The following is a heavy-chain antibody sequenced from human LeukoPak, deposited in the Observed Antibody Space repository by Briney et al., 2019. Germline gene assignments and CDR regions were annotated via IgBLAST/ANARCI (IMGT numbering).Heavy chain of an antibody. CDR3: ASKRLSRYYYGMDV. J-gene: IGHJ6*02. Sequence: GGSLRLSCAASGFTFSDYYMSWIRQAPGKGLEWVSYISSSGSTIYYADSVKGRFTISRDNAKNSLYLQMNSLRAEDTAVYYCASKRLSRYYYGMDVWGQGTTVTVSS. D-gene: IGHD5-12*01. CDR1: GFTFSDYY. CDR2: ISSSGSTI. V-gene: IGHV3-11*01.